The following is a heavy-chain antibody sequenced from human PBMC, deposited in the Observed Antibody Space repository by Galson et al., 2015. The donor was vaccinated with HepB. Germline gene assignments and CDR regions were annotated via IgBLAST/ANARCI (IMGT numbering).Heavy chain of an antibody. CDR2: ISYDGSNK. CDR3: AKDKGPRENYYYGMDV. J-gene: IGHJ6*02. Sequence: SLRLSCAASGFTFSSYGMHWVRQAPGKGLEWVAVISYDGSNKYYADSVKGRFTISRDNSKNTLYLQMNSLRAEDTAVYYCAKDKGPRENYYYGMDVWGQGTTVTVSS. CDR1: GFTFSSYG. V-gene: IGHV3-30*18.